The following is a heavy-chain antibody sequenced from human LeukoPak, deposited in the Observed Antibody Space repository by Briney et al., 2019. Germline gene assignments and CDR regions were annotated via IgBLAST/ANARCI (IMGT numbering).Heavy chain of an antibody. J-gene: IGHJ4*02. V-gene: IGHV3-21*01. CDR2: ISSSSSYI. Sequence: GRSLRLSCAASGFTFSSYSMNWVRQAPGKGLEWVSSISSSSSYIYYADSVKGRFTISRDNAKNSLYLQMNSLRAEDTAVYYCAGESHPVCPIDYWGQGTLVTVSS. CDR1: GFTFSSYS. CDR3: AGESHPVCPIDY.